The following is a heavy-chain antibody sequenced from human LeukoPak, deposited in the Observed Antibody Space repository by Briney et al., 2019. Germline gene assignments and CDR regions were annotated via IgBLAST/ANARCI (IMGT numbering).Heavy chain of an antibody. CDR3: AKEIWPTVTTPGHTHFDY. V-gene: IGHV3-21*01. CDR1: GFTFSSYS. J-gene: IGHJ4*02. D-gene: IGHD4-17*01. CDR2: ITSSSTYI. Sequence: GGSLRLSCAASGFTFSSYSMNWVRQAPGKGLEWVSSITSSSTYIYYADSVKGRFTISRDNSKNTLCLQMNSLRAEDTAVYYCAKEIWPTVTTPGHTHFDYWGQGTLVTVSS.